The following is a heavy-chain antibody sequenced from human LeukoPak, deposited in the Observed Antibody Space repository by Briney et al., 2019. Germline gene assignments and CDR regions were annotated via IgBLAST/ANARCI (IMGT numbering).Heavy chain of an antibody. Sequence: GGSLTLSCPPSGFTFSSDCMNWVRQAPGAGREWVSSISSSSSYTYYADSVKGRFTISRDNAKNSLYLQMNSLTAEDTAVYYCARDYDFWSGYLGYWGQGTLVTVSS. J-gene: IGHJ4*02. CDR2: ISSSSSYT. V-gene: IGHV3-21*01. D-gene: IGHD3-3*01. CDR3: ARDYDFWSGYLGY. CDR1: GFTFSSDC.